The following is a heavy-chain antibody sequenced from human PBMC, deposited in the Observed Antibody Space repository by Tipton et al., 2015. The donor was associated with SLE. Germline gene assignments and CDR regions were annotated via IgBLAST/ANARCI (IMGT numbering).Heavy chain of an antibody. CDR2: IDTDARST. CDR1: GFTFSTYW. D-gene: IGHD3-22*01. CDR3: ARGDGLTYYYDSSGSDY. Sequence: SLRLSCAASGFTFSTYWMHWVRQVPGKGLLWVSHIDTDARSTSYADSVKGRFTISRDNAKNTLYMQMNSLRAEDTAVYYCARGDGLTYYYDSSGSDYWGQGTLVTVSS. J-gene: IGHJ4*02. V-gene: IGHV3-74*01.